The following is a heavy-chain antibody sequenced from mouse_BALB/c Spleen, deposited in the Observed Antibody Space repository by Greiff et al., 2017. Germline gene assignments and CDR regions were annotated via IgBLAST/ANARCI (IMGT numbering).Heavy chain of an antibody. D-gene: IGHD2-14*01. Sequence: VQLQQPGAELVKPGASVKLSCKASGYTFTSYWMHWVKQRPGQGLEWIGEIDPSDSYTNYNQKFKGKATLTVDKSSSTAYMQLSSLTSEDSAVYYCARYRYAMDYWGQGTSVTVSS. CDR1: GYTFTSYW. CDR3: ARYRYAMDY. V-gene: IGHV1-69*02. J-gene: IGHJ4*01. CDR2: IDPSDSYT.